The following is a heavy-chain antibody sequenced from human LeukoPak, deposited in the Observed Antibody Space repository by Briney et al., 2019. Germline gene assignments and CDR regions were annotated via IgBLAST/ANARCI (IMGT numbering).Heavy chain of an antibody. CDR2: IIPIFGTA. V-gene: IGHV1-69*13. Sequence: SVKVSCKASGGTFSSYAISRVRQAPGQGLEWMGGIIPIFGTANYAQKFQGRVTITADESTSTAYMELSSLRSEDTAVYYCARDRCGGDCYSSNWGQGTLVTVSS. D-gene: IGHD2-21*01. CDR3: ARDRCGGDCYSSN. CDR1: GGTFSSYA. J-gene: IGHJ4*02.